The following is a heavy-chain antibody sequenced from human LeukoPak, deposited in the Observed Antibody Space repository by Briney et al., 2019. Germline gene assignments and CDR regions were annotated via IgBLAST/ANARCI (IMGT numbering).Heavy chain of an antibody. Sequence: ASVKVSCRTSGYDFSTYGITWVRQAPGQGLEWMGRIIPILGIANYAQKFQGRVTITADKSTSTAYMELSSLRSEDTAVYYCARSLGATVTTNWFDPWGQGTLVTVSS. CDR1: GYDFSTYG. J-gene: IGHJ5*02. CDR3: ARSLGATVTTNWFDP. CDR2: IIPILGIA. V-gene: IGHV1-69*04. D-gene: IGHD4-17*01.